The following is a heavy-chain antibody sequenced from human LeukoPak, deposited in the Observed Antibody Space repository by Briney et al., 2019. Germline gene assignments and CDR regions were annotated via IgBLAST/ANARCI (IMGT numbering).Heavy chain of an antibody. CDR3: AKDALYCSSTSCHEADYYYGMDV. J-gene: IGHJ6*02. CDR1: GFTFSSYA. D-gene: IGHD2-2*01. Sequence: GGSLRLSCAASGFTFSSYAMSWVRQAQGKGLEWVSAISGSGGSTYYADSVKGRFTISRDNSKNTLYLQMNSLRAEDTAVYYCAKDALYCSSTSCHEADYYYGMDVWGQGTTVTVSS. CDR2: ISGSGGST. V-gene: IGHV3-23*01.